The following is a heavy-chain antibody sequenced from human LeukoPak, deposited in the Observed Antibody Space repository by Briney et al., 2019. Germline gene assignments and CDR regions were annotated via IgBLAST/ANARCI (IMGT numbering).Heavy chain of an antibody. J-gene: IGHJ6*03. Sequence: SETLSLTCTVSGGSISSYYWSWIRQPPGKGLEWIGYIYYSGSTNYNPSLKSRVTISVDTSKNQFSLKLSSATAADTAVYYCARGGYDGAAPYYYYMDVWGKGTTVTISS. D-gene: IGHD6-13*01. CDR1: GGSISSYY. CDR2: IYYSGST. CDR3: ARGGYDGAAPYYYYMDV. V-gene: IGHV4-59*01.